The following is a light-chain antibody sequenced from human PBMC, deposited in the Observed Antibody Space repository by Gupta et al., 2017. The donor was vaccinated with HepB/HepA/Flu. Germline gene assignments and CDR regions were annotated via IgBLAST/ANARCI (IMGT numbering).Light chain of an antibody. J-gene: IGKJ1*01. V-gene: IGKV1-5*03. CDR3: QQYDSYSPWT. Sequence: DIQMTQSPSTLSASVGDRVTITCRASQSISSWLARYQQKPGKAPKVLIYKASNLESGVPSRFSGSGSGTEFTLTISSLQPDDFATYYCQQYDSYSPWTFGQGTKVEIK. CDR1: QSISSW. CDR2: KAS.